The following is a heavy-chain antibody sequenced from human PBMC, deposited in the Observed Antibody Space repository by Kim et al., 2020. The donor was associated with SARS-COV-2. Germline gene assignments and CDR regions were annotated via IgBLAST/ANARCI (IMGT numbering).Heavy chain of an antibody. CDR2: ISAYNGNT. CDR1: GYTFTSYG. J-gene: IGHJ4*02. Sequence: ASVKVSCKASGYTFTSYGISWVRQAPGQGLEWMGWISAYNGNTNYAQKLQGRVTMTTDTSTSTAYMELRSLRSDDTAVYYCARGGPVATIEYSSGWYEDYFDYWGQGTLVTVSS. D-gene: IGHD6-19*01. V-gene: IGHV1-18*01. CDR3: ARGGPVATIEYSSGWYEDYFDY.